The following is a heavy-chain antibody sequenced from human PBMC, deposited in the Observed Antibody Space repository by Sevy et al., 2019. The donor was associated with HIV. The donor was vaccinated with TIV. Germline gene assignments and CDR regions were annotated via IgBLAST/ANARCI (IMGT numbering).Heavy chain of an antibody. Sequence: ASVKVSCKASGYTFTSYGISWVRQAPGQGLEWMGWISAYNGNTNHAQKLQGRVTMTTDTSTSTAYMELRSLRSDDTAVYYCARDDCSSTSCYVSWFDPRGQGTLVTVSS. V-gene: IGHV1-18*01. CDR3: ARDDCSSTSCYVSWFDP. CDR2: ISAYNGNT. CDR1: GYTFTSYG. J-gene: IGHJ5*02. D-gene: IGHD2-2*01.